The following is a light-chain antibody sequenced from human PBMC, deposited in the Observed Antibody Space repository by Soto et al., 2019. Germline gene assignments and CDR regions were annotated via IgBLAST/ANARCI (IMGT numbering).Light chain of an antibody. Sequence: QSVLTQPASVSGSPGQSITISCTGTRRDVGGYNYVSWYQQYPGKSPKLLIYEVTHRPSGVSNRFSGSKSGNTASLTISGLQAEDEADYYCSSYTISNTYVFGTGTKGTVL. CDR2: EVT. CDR1: RRDVGGYNY. J-gene: IGLJ1*01. V-gene: IGLV2-14*01. CDR3: SSYTISNTYV.